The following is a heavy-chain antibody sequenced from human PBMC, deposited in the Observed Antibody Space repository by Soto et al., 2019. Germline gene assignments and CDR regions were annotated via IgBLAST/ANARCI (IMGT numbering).Heavy chain of an antibody. V-gene: IGHV3-23*01. Sequence: EVQLLESGGGLVQPGGSLRLSCAASGFTFSSYAMRWVRQAPGKGLEWVSAISGSGGSTYYADSVKGRFTISRDNSKNARYLQTNSMRAEETEVYYCANDPAWSWFDPWGQGTLVTVFS. CDR1: GFTFSSYA. CDR3: ANDPAWSWFDP. CDR2: ISGSGGST. J-gene: IGHJ5*02.